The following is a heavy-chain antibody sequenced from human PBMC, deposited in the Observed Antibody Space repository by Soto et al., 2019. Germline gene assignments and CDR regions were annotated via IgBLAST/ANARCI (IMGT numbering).Heavy chain of an antibody. V-gene: IGHV1-18*01. J-gene: IGHJ4*02. CDR3: ARDGIAARPTPDY. Sequence: XSVKVSCKASVYTFTSYGINWVRQAPGQGLEWMGWISGYNGNTMYAQKFQGRVTMTTDTSTSTVYMELRSLRSDDTAFYYCARDGIAARPTPDYWGQGTLVTVSS. CDR1: VYTFTSYG. D-gene: IGHD6-6*01. CDR2: ISGYNGNT.